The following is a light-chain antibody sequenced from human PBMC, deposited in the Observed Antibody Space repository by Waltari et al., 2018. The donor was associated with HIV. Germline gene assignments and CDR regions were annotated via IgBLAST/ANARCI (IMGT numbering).Light chain of an antibody. J-gene: IGLJ2*01. CDR2: DDS. CDR1: NIGSKG. Sequence: SYVLTLPPSVSVAPGQTARITCGGNNIGSKGVHWYQQKPSQAPVLVVYDDSDRPSGIPERFSGSSSWNTATLTISRVEAGDEADFYCQVWDSSTDLRVFGGGTKLTVL. CDR3: QVWDSSTDLRV. V-gene: IGLV3-21*02.